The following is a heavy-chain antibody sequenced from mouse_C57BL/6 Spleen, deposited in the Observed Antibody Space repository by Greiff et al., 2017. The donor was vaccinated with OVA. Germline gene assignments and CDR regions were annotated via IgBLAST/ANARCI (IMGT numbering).Heavy chain of an antibody. CDR1: GYAFSSSW. Sequence: VQLVESGPELVKPGASVKISCKASGYAFSSSWMNWVKQRPGKGLEWIGRIYPGDGDTNYNGKVKGKATLSADKSSSTAYMQLSSLTSEDSAVYFCANRVYDYDENWGQGTLVTVSA. CDR2: IYPGDGDT. V-gene: IGHV1-82*01. D-gene: IGHD2-4*01. J-gene: IGHJ3*01. CDR3: ANRVYDYDEN.